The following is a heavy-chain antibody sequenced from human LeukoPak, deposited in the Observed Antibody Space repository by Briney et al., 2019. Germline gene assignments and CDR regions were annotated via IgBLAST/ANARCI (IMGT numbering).Heavy chain of an antibody. Sequence: SETLSLTCAVYGGSFSGYYWSWICQPPGKGLEWIGEINHSGSTNYSPSLKSRVTISVDTSKNQFSLKLSSVTAADTAVYYCARGLGQRRAARPPPFDYWGQGTLVTVSS. CDR2: INHSGST. CDR3: ARGLGQRRAARPPPFDY. V-gene: IGHV4-34*01. J-gene: IGHJ4*02. CDR1: GGSFSGYY. D-gene: IGHD6-6*01.